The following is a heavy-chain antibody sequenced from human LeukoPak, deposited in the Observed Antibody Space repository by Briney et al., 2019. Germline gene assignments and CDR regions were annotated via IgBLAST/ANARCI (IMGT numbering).Heavy chain of an antibody. CDR3: VRGTGY. J-gene: IGHJ4*02. CDR2: ISSNGDNT. CDR1: GFTFSTYV. V-gene: IGHV3-64D*06. Sequence: GGSLRLSCSVSGFTFSTYVMRWVRQAPGKGLEYVSAISSNGDNTYYADSVKGRFTISRDNSKNTLYLQMSSLRADDTAVYYCVRGTGYWGQGTLSPSP.